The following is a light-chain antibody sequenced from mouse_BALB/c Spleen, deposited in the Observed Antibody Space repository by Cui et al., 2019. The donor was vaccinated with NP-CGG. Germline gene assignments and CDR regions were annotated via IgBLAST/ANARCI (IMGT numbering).Light chain of an antibody. CDR3: ALWYSNHWV. J-gene: IGLJ1*01. CDR1: TGAVTTSNY. V-gene: IGLV1*01. Sequence: HAVVTQESALTTSPGETVTLTCRSSTGAVTTSNYANWVQEKPDHLFTGLIGGTNNRAPGVPARFSGSLIVDKAALTITGAQTEDEAIYFCALWYSNHWVFGGGTKLTVL. CDR2: GTN.